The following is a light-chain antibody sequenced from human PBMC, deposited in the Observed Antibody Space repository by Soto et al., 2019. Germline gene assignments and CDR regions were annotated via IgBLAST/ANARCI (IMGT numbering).Light chain of an antibody. V-gene: IGKV1-5*03. CDR2: KAS. CDR1: QDIATY. J-gene: IGKJ1*01. Sequence: DIQMTQSPSSLSASVGDSVTITCQASQDIATYLNWYQQKIGEAPNLLIYKASRLESGVPSRFSGSGSETEFTLTISGLQPGDSATYYCQQYNSYSPTFGQGTKVEVK. CDR3: QQYNSYSPT.